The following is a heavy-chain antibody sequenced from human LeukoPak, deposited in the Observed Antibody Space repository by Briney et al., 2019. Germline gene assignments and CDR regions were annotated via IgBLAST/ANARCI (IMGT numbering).Heavy chain of an antibody. D-gene: IGHD5-18*01. CDR1: GFTFSNYW. CDR3: ATIRGSIQLWPN. J-gene: IGHJ4*02. Sequence: PGGSLRLSCAASGFTFSNYWMGWVRQAPGKGLEWVATIKQDGSDKYYVDSVKGRFTISRDNAKNSLFLQMNSLGAEDTAVFYCATIRGSIQLWPNWGQGTLVTVSS. CDR2: IKQDGSDK. V-gene: IGHV3-7*01.